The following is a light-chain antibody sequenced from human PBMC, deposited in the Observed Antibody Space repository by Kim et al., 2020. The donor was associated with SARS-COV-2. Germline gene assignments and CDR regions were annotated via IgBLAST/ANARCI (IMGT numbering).Light chain of an antibody. J-gene: IGLJ3*02. Sequence: ASVKLTCPLSSGHSSYAIAWQQQQPEKGPRYLMKLNSAGSHSKGDGIPDRFSGSSSGAERYLTISSLQSEDEADYYCQTWDTGIWVFGGGTQLTVL. CDR3: QTWDTGIWV. V-gene: IGLV4-69*01. CDR2: LNSAGSH. CDR1: SGHSSYA.